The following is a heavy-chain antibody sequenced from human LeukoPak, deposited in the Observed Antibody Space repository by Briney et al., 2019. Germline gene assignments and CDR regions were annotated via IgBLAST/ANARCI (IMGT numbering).Heavy chain of an antibody. D-gene: IGHD3-3*01. CDR3: AREASGYYRDF. J-gene: IGHJ4*02. Sequence: GGSLRLSCAASGFTFSSYGMPWVRQAPGRGLEWVAVIWHDGSKTSYADSVKGRFTISRDDSKKTLYLQMNSLRADDTAIYYCAREASGYYRDFWGQGTLVTVSS. CDR1: GFTFSSYG. CDR2: IWHDGSKT. V-gene: IGHV3-33*01.